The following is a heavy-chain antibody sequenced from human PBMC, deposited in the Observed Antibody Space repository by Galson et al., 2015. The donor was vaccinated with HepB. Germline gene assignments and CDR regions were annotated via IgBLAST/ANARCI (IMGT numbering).Heavy chain of an antibody. CDR2: TYYRSKWDN. CDR1: GDSVSNNGVS. D-gene: IGHD1-1*01. V-gene: IGHV6-1*01. J-gene: IGHJ4*02. CDR3: ARDGHWRLDY. Sequence: CAISGDSVSNNGVSWNRIRQSPSSGLEWLGRTYYRSKWDNEYATSVESRITIDVDTSKNQFSLQLNSVTPEDTSVYYCARDGHWRLDYWGQGILVTVSS.